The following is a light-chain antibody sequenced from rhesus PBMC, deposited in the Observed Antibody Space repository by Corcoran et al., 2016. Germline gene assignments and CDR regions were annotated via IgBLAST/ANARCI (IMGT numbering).Light chain of an antibody. CDR3: CLYRRKITDV. CDR2: DVS. J-gene: IGLJ6*01. Sequence: SALTQPPSVSRSLGQSVTISCTGISSDTRGYNDVSWYQQYPDTAPRLLLYDVSQRPSGGSDRFSGSKSGNTASLIISGLLAEDDADYYCCLYRRKITDVFGSGTKLTVL. CDR1: SSDTRGYND. V-gene: IGLV2S9*01.